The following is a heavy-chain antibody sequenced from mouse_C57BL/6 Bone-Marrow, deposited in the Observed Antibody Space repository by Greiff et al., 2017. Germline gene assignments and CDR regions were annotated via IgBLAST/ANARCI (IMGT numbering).Heavy chain of an antibody. V-gene: IGHV5-6*01. Sequence: EVMLVESGGDLVKPGGSLKLSCAASGFTFSSYGLSWVRQSPDKRLEWVATISSGGRYTYYPDSVKGRFSISRDNAKNTLYLQMSSRRSEDTALYYCERHESSSYVDYARDYWGQRTSATVAS. D-gene: IGHD3-2*02. CDR2: ISSGGRYT. CDR3: ERHESSSYVDYARDY. J-gene: IGHJ4*01. CDR1: GFTFSSYG.